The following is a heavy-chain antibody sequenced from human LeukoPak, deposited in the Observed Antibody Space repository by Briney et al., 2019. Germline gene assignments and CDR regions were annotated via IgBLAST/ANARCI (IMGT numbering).Heavy chain of an antibody. V-gene: IGHV4-59*01. J-gene: IGHJ3*02. D-gene: IGHD3-10*01. CDR3: VRAFGYGSGRHPLAFDS. CDR1: GGSISSYY. CDR2: IYYSGST. Sequence: SETLSLTCTVSGGSISSYYWSWIRQPPGKGLEWIGYIYYSGSTNYKPSLKSRVTITVYTSKNQFSLKLSSVTAADTAVYYCVRAFGYGSGRHPLAFDSWGQGTMVAVSS.